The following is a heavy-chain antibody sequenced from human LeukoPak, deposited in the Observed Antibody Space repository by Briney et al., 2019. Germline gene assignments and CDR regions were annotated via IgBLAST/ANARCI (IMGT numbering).Heavy chain of an antibody. CDR3: AREYCSSTSCYPPDV. J-gene: IGHJ6*02. CDR1: GYTFTGYY. Sequence: ASVKVSCKASGYTFTGYYMHWVRQAPGQGLEWMGWINPNSGGTNYAQKFQGRVTMTRDTSISTAYMELSRLRSDDTAVYYCAREYCSSTSCYPPDVWGQGTTVTVPS. V-gene: IGHV1-2*02. CDR2: INPNSGGT. D-gene: IGHD2-2*01.